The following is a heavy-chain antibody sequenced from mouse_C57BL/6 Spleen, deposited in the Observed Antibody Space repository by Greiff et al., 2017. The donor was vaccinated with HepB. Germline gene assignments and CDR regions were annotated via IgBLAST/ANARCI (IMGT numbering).Heavy chain of an antibody. CDR3: ARHRITTSGYYFDY. J-gene: IGHJ2*01. CDR2: ISSGGSYT. CDR1: GFTFSSYG. D-gene: IGHD2-4*01. V-gene: IGHV5-6*01. Sequence: EVQGVESGGDLVKPGGSLKLSCAASGFTFSSYGMSWVRQTPDKRLEWVATISSGGSYTYYPDSVKGRFTISRDNAKNTLYLQMSSLKSEDTAMYYCARHRITTSGYYFDYWGQGTTLTVSS.